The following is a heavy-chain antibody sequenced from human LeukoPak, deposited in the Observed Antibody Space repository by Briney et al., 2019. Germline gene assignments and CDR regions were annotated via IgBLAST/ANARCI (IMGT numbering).Heavy chain of an antibody. CDR3: ARDGRFRPEVLPRYFDS. CDR1: GGSVSSSAYY. Sequence: SETLSLTCTVSGGSVSSSAYYWGWIRQPPEKGLEWIGNIYYSGSTYYNPSLKSRVTISIDTSKNQFSLKLSSVTAADTAVYYCARDGRFRPEVLPRYFDSWGQGTLVTVSS. J-gene: IGHJ4*02. CDR2: IYYSGST. V-gene: IGHV4-39*07. D-gene: IGHD1-14*01.